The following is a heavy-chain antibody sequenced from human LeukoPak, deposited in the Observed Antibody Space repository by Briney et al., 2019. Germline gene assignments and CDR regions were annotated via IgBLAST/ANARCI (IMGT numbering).Heavy chain of an antibody. CDR1: GFTFSSYG. D-gene: IGHD1-20*01. V-gene: IGHV3-33*01. CDR2: IWYDGSNK. CDR3: ASSNWNDESLSDY. J-gene: IGHJ4*02. Sequence: GGSLRLSCAASGFTFSSYGMHWVRQALGKGLEWVAVIWYDGSNKYYADSVKGRFTISRDNSKNTLYLQMNSLRAEDTAVYYCASSNWNDESLSDYWGQGTLVTVSS.